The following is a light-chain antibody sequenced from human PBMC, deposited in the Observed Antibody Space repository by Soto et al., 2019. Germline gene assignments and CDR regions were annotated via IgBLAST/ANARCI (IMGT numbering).Light chain of an antibody. J-gene: IGKJ3*01. Sequence: DIQMTQSPSTLSASVGDRVTITCRASQSISSWLAWYQQKPGKAPKVLIYKASSLESGVPSRFSGSGSGTEFSLTISSLQPDDFATYYCQQYNSYPLTFGPGTKVDIK. CDR3: QQYNSYPLT. CDR2: KAS. V-gene: IGKV1-5*03. CDR1: QSISSW.